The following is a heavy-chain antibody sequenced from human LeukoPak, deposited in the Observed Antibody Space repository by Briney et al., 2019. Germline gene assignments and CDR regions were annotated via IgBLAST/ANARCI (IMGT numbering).Heavy chain of an antibody. Sequence: ASVKVSCKVSGYTLTELSMHWVRQAPGKGLEWVGWMNPNNGGTVYAQKFQGRVTMTRDTSTGTLYMELNSLKSEDTAVYYCARGAIFGVTPRGYGMDVWGQGTTVTVSS. D-gene: IGHD3-3*01. CDR3: ARGAIFGVTPRGYGMDV. J-gene: IGHJ6*02. CDR1: GYTLTELS. V-gene: IGHV1-24*01. CDR2: MNPNNGGT.